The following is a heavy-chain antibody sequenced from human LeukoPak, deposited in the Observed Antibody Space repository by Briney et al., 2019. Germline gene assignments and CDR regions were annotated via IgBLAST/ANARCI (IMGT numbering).Heavy chain of an antibody. CDR3: AKWDSLPYYYYGMDV. V-gene: IGHV1-24*01. CDR1: GYTLTELS. Sequence: GASVKVSCKVSGYTLTELSMHWVRQAPGKGLEWMGGFDPEDGETIYAQKFQGRVTMAEDTSTDTAYMELSSLRSEDTAVYYCAKWDSLPYYYYGMDVWGQGTTVTVSS. D-gene: IGHD1-26*01. J-gene: IGHJ6*02. CDR2: FDPEDGET.